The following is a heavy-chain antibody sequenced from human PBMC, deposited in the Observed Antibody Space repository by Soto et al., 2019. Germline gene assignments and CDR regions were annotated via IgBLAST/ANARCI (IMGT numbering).Heavy chain of an antibody. J-gene: IGHJ5*01. D-gene: IGHD3-22*01. V-gene: IGHV4-34*01. CDR2: INHSGRV. CDR3: STRAYDTNGYYRFDP. CDR1: GGSFSGHS. Sequence: SETLSLTCAVYGGSFSGHSCAWIRQSPGKGLEWIGDINHSGRVNYSPSLKSRVTISLDTSKNQFSLTLSAVTAADTAMYYCSTRAYDTNGYYRFDPWGQGTLVTVSS.